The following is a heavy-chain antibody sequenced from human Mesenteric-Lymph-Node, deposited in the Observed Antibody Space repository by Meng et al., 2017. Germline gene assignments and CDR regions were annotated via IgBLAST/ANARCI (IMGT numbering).Heavy chain of an antibody. D-gene: IGHD6-19*01. Sequence: SETLSLTCTVSGGSISSSSYYWGWIRQPPGKGLEWIGSIYYSGSTYYNPSLKSRVTISVDTSKNQFSLKLSSVTAADTAVYYCARAGVAVAGIFDYWGQGTLVTVSS. CDR2: IYYSGST. V-gene: IGHV4-39*07. CDR3: ARAGVAVAGIFDY. CDR1: GGSISSSSYY. J-gene: IGHJ4*02.